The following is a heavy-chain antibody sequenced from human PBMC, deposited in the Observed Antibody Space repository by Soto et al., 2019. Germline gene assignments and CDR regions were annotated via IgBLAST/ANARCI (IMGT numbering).Heavy chain of an antibody. J-gene: IGHJ6*02. CDR1: GASTTSGFYY. CDR2: IFYSGST. Sequence: SETLSLTSNLSGASTTSGFYYRSWIRQPPGKGLEWIGYIFYSGSTYYNPSLKSRVTISVDTSENQFSLKLRSVTAEDTAVYYCARASPPIDYGSENYYYYYGMDVWGQGTTVT. CDR3: ARASPPIDYGSENYYYYYGMDV. V-gene: IGHV4-30-4*01. D-gene: IGHD3-10*01.